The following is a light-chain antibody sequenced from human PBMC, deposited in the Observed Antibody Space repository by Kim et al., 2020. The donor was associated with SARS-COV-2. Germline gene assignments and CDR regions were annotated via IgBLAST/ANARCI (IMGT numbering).Light chain of an antibody. CDR2: AAS. CDR1: QNINSH. V-gene: IGKV1-39*01. CDR3: QQTYISPVT. J-gene: IGKJ3*01. Sequence: ASVGERVTITCRTRQNINSHLNWYHQKPGRAPKLLIYAASTLQGGVPSMFSGSGSETDFTLTISSLQHEDFATYFCQQTYISPVTFGPGTKVDIK.